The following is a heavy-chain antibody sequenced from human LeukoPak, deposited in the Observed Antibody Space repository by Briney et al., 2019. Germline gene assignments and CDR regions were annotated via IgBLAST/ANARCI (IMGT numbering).Heavy chain of an antibody. CDR1: GGSISSGDYY. D-gene: IGHD6-19*01. CDR2: IYYSGST. Sequence: SETLSLTCTVSGGSISSGDYYWSWIRQPPGKGLEWIGYIYYSGSTYYNPSLKSRVTISVDTSKNQFSLKLSSVTAADTAVYYCARGGPAGTHVDYYYGMDVWGQGTTVTVSS. CDR3: ARGGPAGTHVDYYYGMDV. V-gene: IGHV4-30-4*01. J-gene: IGHJ6*02.